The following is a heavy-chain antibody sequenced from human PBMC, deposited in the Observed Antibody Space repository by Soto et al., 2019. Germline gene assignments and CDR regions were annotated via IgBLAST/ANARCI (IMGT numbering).Heavy chain of an antibody. CDR1: GGSISSSNW. J-gene: IGHJ4*02. CDR3: ARAVGYCSGGSCHGLDY. V-gene: IGHV4-4*02. D-gene: IGHD2-15*01. CDR2: IYHSGAT. Sequence: QVQLQESGPGLVRPSGTLALTCAVSGGSISSSNWWNWVRQPPGKGLEWIGEIYHSGATNYNPSLNSPVTISVDKSKNQFSLKLSSVTAAETAVYYCARAVGYCSGGSCHGLDYWGQGTLVTVSS.